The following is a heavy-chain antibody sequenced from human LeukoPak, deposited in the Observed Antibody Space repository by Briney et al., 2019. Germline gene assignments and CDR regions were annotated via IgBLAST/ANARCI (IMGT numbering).Heavy chain of an antibody. D-gene: IGHD3-10*01. V-gene: IGHV3-7*01. J-gene: IGHJ4*02. CDR2: IKTDGSGK. CDR1: GFTFSDNY. CDR3: ARDWNGSGSPNDF. Sequence: GGSLRLSCAASGFTFSDNYMTWIRQAPGKGLEWVANIKTDGSGKYYVDSVKGRFTISRDNAKNSLYLQMNSLRAEDTALYYCARDWNGSGSPNDFWGQGTLVTVSS.